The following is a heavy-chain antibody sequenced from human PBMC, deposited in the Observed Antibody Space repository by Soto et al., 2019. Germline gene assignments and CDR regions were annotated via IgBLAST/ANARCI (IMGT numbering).Heavy chain of an antibody. CDR1: GGTFSSYA. CDR3: ARETEPYNWFDP. V-gene: IGHV1-69*13. CDR2: IIPIFGTA. Sequence: VASVKVSCKASGGTFSSYAISWVRQAPGQGLEWMGGIIPIFGTANYAQKFQGRVTITADESTSTAYMELSSLRAEDTAVYYCARETEPYNWFDPWGQGTLVTVSS. J-gene: IGHJ5*02.